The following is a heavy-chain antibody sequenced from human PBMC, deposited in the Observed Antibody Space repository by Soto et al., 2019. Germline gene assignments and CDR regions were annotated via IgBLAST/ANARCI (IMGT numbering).Heavy chain of an antibody. J-gene: IGHJ6*02. V-gene: IGHV1-69*13. D-gene: IGHD3-10*01. Sequence: ASVKVSCKASGGTFSSYAISWVRQAPGQGLEWMGGIIPIFGTANYAQKFQGRVTITADESTSTAYMELSSLRSEDTAVYYCARVTKEELDYYYYGMDVWGQGTTVTVSS. CDR3: ARVTKEELDYYYYGMDV. CDR1: GGTFSSYA. CDR2: IIPIFGTA.